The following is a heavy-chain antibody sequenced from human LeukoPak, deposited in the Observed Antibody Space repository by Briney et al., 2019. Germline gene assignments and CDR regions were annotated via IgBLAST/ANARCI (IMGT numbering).Heavy chain of an antibody. Sequence: ASVKVSCKASGYTFTGYYMHWVRQAPGQGLEGMGWINPNSGGTNYAQKFQGRVTMTRDTSISTAYMELSRLRSDDTAVYYCARVRITGTKNLDYWGQGTLVTVSS. D-gene: IGHD1-7*01. CDR1: GYTFTGYY. CDR2: INPNSGGT. CDR3: ARVRITGTKNLDY. V-gene: IGHV1-2*02. J-gene: IGHJ4*02.